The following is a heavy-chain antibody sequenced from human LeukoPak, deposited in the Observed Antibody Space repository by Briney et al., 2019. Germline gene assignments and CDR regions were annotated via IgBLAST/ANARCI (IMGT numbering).Heavy chain of an antibody. CDR3: ARTRLDYYGSGSYYNLINDYYYMDV. D-gene: IGHD3-10*01. CDR1: GFTFEDYG. J-gene: IGHJ6*03. Sequence: GGSLRLSCEASGFTFEDYGMTWVRQVPGKGLEWVCGITWNGDSTGYADSVKGRFTISRDNAKNSLYLQMNSLRPEDTALYYCARTRLDYYGSGSYYNLINDYYYMDVWGKGTTVTISS. V-gene: IGHV3-20*04. CDR2: ITWNGDST.